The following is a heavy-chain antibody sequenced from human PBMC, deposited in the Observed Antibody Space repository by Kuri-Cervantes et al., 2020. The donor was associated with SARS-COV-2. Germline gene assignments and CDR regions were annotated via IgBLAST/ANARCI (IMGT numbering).Heavy chain of an antibody. V-gene: IGHV3-48*02. CDR1: GFTFSSYS. CDR3: ASTSSSWYRNWYAP. Sequence: GEPLKISCAASGFTFSSYSMNWVRQAPGKGLEWVSYINSSSSTIYYAYSVKGRFTISLDNAKNSLSRQMNSLRYEDTAGYYCASTSSSWYRNWYAPWGQGSLVTVSS. J-gene: IGHJ5*02. CDR2: INSSSSTI. D-gene: IGHD6-13*01.